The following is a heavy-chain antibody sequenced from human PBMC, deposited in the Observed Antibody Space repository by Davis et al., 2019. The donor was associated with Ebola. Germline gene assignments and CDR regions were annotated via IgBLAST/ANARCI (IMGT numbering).Heavy chain of an antibody. V-gene: IGHV4-39*02. CDR3: ARDSAGYSGYD. CDR2: VYYTGTT. Sequence: SETLSLTCTVSGGSISSSSYFWGWIRQPPGKGLEWIANVYYTGTTYYNPSLKSRVTISVDTSKNQFSLRLNSVTAADTAVYYCARDSAGYSGYDWGQGTLVTVSS. CDR1: GGSISSSSYF. D-gene: IGHD5-12*01. J-gene: IGHJ4*02.